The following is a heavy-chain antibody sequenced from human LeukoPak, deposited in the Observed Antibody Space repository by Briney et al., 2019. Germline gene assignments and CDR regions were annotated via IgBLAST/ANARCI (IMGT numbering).Heavy chain of an antibody. D-gene: IGHD3-22*01. CDR1: GGSISSYY. CDR3: ARLIDYYDRSGLFDY. Sequence: SETLSLTCTVSGGSISSYYWSWIRQPAGEGLEWIGRIYTSGSTNYNPSLKSRVTMSVDTSKNQFSLKLSSVTAADTAVYYCARLIDYYDRSGLFDYWGQGTLVTVSS. J-gene: IGHJ4*02. V-gene: IGHV4-4*07. CDR2: IYTSGST.